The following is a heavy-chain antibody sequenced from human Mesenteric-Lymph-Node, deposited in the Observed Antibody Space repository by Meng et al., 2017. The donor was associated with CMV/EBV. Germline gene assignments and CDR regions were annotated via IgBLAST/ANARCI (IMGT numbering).Heavy chain of an antibody. CDR2: ISYDGSNK. CDR3: AREPHDGHYDS. V-gene: IGHV3-30*04. CDR1: GFTFNYYA. D-gene: IGHD5-24*01. Sequence: GGSLRLSCGASGFTFNYYAMHWVRQAPGKGLEWVAVISYDGSNKFYADSVKGRFTISRDNSKNTLYLYMNSLRPEDTAVFYCAREPHDGHYDSWGQGTLVTVS. J-gene: IGHJ4*02.